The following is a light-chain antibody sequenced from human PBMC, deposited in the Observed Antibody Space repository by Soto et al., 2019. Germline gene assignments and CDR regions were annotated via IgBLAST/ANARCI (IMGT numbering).Light chain of an antibody. CDR1: QTVRNNY. CDR3: QQFSSYPLT. V-gene: IGKV3-20*01. J-gene: IGKJ4*01. CDR2: DAS. Sequence: EFVLTQSPGTLSLSPGERATLSCRASQTVRNNYLAWYQQKPGQAPRLLIYDASSRATGIPDRFSGGGSGTYFTLTISILEPDDVAVYYCQQFSSYPLTFGGGTKVEIK.